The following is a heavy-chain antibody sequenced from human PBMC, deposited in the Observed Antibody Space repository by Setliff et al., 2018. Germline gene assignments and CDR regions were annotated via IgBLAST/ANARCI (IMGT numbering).Heavy chain of an antibody. Sequence: SETLSLTCTVSGDSIINYYWSWIRQPPGKGLEWIGDIYSSGNTNYNPSLKSRVTISGDTSQNYFSLKLTSVTEADTAVYYCARGPPGYYYYMNVWGQGTTVTVSS. J-gene: IGHJ6*03. CDR3: ARGPPGYYYYMNV. CDR2: IYSSGNT. V-gene: IGHV4-59*01. CDR1: GDSIINYY.